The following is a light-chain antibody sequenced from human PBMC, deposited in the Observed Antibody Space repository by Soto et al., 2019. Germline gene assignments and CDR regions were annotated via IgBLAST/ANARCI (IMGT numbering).Light chain of an antibody. V-gene: IGLV2-14*01. Sequence: QSVLTQPASVSGSPGQSITISCTGTSSDVGGYNYVSWYQQHPGIAPKLMISEVSNRPSGVSKRFSGSKSGNTASLTISGLQAEDEADYYCSSYTSSSTLVFGGGTKVTVL. CDR1: SSDVGGYNY. CDR3: SSYTSSSTLV. CDR2: EVS. J-gene: IGLJ2*01.